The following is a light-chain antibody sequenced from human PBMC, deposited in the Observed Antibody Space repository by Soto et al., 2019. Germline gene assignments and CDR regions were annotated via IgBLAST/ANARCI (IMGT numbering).Light chain of an antibody. CDR2: GAS. V-gene: IGKV3-15*01. J-gene: IGKJ5*01. Sequence: QSPATLSVSPGESVTLSCRASQSVASNLAWYQQRPGQAPSLLIFGASTRAPGIPGRFSGSGSGTDFTLTISSLQSEDFAVYHCQHYNNWPITFGQGTRLEIK. CDR3: QHYNNWPIT. CDR1: QSVASN.